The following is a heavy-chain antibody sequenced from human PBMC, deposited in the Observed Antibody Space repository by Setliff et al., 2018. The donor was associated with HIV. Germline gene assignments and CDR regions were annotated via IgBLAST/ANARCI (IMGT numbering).Heavy chain of an antibody. CDR2: SIPLFGTV. J-gene: IGHJ4*02. Sequence: VKVSCKASGDTFSNSALTWVRRAPGQGLEWMGGSIPLFGTVKYAQKFQGRVTMTTDELMTTAYLELSSLRSEDTAVYYCASGSGYCKNGVCYIGVHRTPDKYYFDSWGQGALVTVSS. D-gene: IGHD2-8*01. CDR3: ASGSGYCKNGVCYIGVHRTPDKYYFDS. CDR1: GDTFSNSA. V-gene: IGHV1-69*13.